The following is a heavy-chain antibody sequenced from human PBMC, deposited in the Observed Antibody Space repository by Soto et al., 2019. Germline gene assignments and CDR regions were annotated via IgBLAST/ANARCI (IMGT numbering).Heavy chain of an antibody. CDR3: ARIMCGGDCYDFDY. CDR1: GFTFSSYG. Sequence: QVQLVESGGGVVQPGRSLRHSCAASGFTFSSYGMHWVRQAPGKGLEWVAVIWYDGSNKYYADSVKGRFTISRDNSKNTLYLQMNSLRAEDTAVYYCARIMCGGDCYDFDYWGQGTLVTVSS. CDR2: IWYDGSNK. J-gene: IGHJ4*02. D-gene: IGHD2-21*02. V-gene: IGHV3-33*01.